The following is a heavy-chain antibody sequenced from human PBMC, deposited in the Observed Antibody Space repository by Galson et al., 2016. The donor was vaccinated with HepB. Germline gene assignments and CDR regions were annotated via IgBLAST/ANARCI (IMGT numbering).Heavy chain of an antibody. CDR2: INPDGDGP. V-gene: IGHV1-46*01. CDR1: GYSFTNYY. CDR3: ARASSSGGRDLDY. J-gene: IGHJ4*02. D-gene: IGHD2-15*01. Sequence: SVKVSCKASGYSFTNYYMHWVRQAPGQGLDWMGLINPDGDGPRFAQKFQARVTLTRDTSTSTVYMELSSVRSDDTAVYFCARASSSGGRDLDYWGQGTLVTVSS.